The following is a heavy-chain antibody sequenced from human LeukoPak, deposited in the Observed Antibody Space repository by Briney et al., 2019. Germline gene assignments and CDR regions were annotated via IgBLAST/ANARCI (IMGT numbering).Heavy chain of an antibody. CDR2: ISGRGGTT. V-gene: IGHV3-23*01. CDR1: GLTFNNYA. Sequence: GGSLRLSCAAAGLTFNNYAMTWVRQAPGKGLEWVASISGRGGTTDYADSVKGRFTISRDNSQDTLYLQMNSLRAEDTAVYYCAKEEKDFYDGSGYYPIDYWGQGTLVTVSS. CDR3: AKEEKDFYDGSGYYPIDY. J-gene: IGHJ4*02. D-gene: IGHD3-22*01.